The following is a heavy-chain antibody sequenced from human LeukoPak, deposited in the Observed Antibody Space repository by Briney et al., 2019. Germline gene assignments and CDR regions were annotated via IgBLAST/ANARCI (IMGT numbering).Heavy chain of an antibody. V-gene: IGHV4-34*01. CDR1: GGSFSGYY. CDR2: INHSGGT. Sequence: SETLSLTCAVYGGSFSGYYWSWIRQPPGKGLEWIGEINHSGGTSYNPSLKSRVTISVDTSKNQFSLKLSSVTAADTAVYYCARRGSMTGPPPLWGQGTLVTVSS. D-gene: IGHD6-6*01. J-gene: IGHJ4*02. CDR3: ARRGSMTGPPPL.